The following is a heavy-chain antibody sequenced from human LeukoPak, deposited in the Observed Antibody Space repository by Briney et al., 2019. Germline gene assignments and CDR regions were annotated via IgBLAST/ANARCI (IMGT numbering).Heavy chain of an antibody. Sequence: PGGSLRLSCAASGFTFSSASMNWVRQAPEKGLEWVSSISSRSSYTYYADSVRGRFTISRDNAKNSLYLEMNSLRAEDTAVYYCAKGSVYYMDVWGKGTTVTVSS. J-gene: IGHJ6*03. V-gene: IGHV3-21*01. CDR2: ISSRSSYT. CDR3: AKGSVYYMDV. CDR1: GFTFSSAS. D-gene: IGHD2-15*01.